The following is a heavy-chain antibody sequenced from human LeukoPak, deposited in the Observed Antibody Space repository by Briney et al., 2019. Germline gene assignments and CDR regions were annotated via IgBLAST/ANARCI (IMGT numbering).Heavy chain of an antibody. CDR1: GYTFTSYG. CDR3: ATTTVTRSFDY. D-gene: IGHD4-17*01. Sequence: ASVKVSCKASGYTFTSYGISWVRQAPGQGLEWMGWISAYNGNTNYAQKLLGRVTMTTDTSTSTAYMELRSLRSDDTAVYYCATTTVTRSFDYWGQGTLVTVSS. CDR2: ISAYNGNT. V-gene: IGHV1-18*01. J-gene: IGHJ4*02.